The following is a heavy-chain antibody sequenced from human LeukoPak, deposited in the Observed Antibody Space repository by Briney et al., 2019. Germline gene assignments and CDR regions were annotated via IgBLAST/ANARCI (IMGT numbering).Heavy chain of an antibody. CDR1: GFTFSSYG. V-gene: IGHV3-33*01. CDR3: ARSWIQLWSDY. D-gene: IGHD5-18*01. J-gene: IGHJ4*02. CDR2: IWYDGSNK. Sequence: HPGGSLRLSCAASGFTFSSYGMHWVRQAPGKGLEWVAVIWYDGSNKYYADSVKGRFTISRDNSKNTLYLQMNSLRAEDTAVYYCARSWIQLWSDYWGQGTLVTVSS.